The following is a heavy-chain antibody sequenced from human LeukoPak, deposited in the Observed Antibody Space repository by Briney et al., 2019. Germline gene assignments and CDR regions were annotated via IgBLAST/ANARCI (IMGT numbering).Heavy chain of an antibody. V-gene: IGHV3-23*01. Sequence: GGSLRLSCAASGFTVSSNYMSWVRQAPGKGLEWVSAISGSGGSTYYADSVKGRFTISRDNSKNTLYLQMNSLRAEDTAVYYCAKHGLLKDDFWSGYTPPHYFDYWGQGTLVTVSS. J-gene: IGHJ4*02. CDR3: AKHGLLKDDFWSGYTPPHYFDY. CDR1: GFTVSSNY. CDR2: ISGSGGST. D-gene: IGHD3-3*01.